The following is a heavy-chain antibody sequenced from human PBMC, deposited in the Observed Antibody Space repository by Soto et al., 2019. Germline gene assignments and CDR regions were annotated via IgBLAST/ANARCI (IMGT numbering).Heavy chain of an antibody. Sequence: VESLKISCKGSGYSFTSYWIGWVRQMPGKGLEWMGIIYPGDSDTRYSPSFQGQVTISADKSISTAYLQWSSLKASDTAMYYCARPFFPNTAGAGTTADYYYGMDVWGQGTTVTVSS. CDR3: ARPFFPNTAGAGTTADYYYGMDV. CDR1: GYSFTSYW. V-gene: IGHV5-51*01. CDR2: IYPGDSDT. D-gene: IGHD6-13*01. J-gene: IGHJ6*02.